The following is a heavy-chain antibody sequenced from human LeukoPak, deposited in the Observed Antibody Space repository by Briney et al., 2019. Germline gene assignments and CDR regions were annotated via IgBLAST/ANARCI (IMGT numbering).Heavy chain of an antibody. Sequence: PGGSLRLSCAASGITVSTFWVHWVRHAPGEGLVWVSRINTDGSVTNYADSVEGRFTISRDNAKNMLYLQMNDLRAEDTAVYYCVTDRYSDSAFGDWGQGTLVTVSS. CDR2: INTDGSVT. D-gene: IGHD1-26*01. CDR3: VTDRYSDSAFGD. V-gene: IGHV3-74*01. CDR1: GITVSTFW. J-gene: IGHJ4*02.